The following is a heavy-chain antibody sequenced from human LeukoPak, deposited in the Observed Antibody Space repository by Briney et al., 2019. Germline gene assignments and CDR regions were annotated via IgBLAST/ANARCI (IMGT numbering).Heavy chain of an antibody. J-gene: IGHJ4*02. CDR1: GYTFTGYY. D-gene: IGHD2-2*01. Sequence: GASVKVSCKASGYTFTGYYMHWVRQAPGQGLEWMGWINPNSGGTNYAQKFQDRVTMTRDTSISTAYMELSRLRSDDTAVYYCARGTWYCSSTSCYQIDYWGQGTLVTVSS. V-gene: IGHV1-2*02. CDR2: INPNSGGT. CDR3: ARGTWYCSSTSCYQIDY.